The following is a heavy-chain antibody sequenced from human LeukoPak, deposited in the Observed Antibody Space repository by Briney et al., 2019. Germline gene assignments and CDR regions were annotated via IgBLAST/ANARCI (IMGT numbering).Heavy chain of an antibody. J-gene: IGHJ3*02. CDR3: AKDLGGGDFLGAFDI. D-gene: IGHD2-21*02. V-gene: IGHV3-30*18. Sequence: GGSLRLSCAASGFTFSSYAMSWVRQAPGKGLEWVAVISYDGSNKYYADSVKGRFTISRDNSKNTLYLQMNSLRAEDTAVYYCAKDLGGGDFLGAFDIWGQGTMVTVSS. CDR2: ISYDGSNK. CDR1: GFTFSSYA.